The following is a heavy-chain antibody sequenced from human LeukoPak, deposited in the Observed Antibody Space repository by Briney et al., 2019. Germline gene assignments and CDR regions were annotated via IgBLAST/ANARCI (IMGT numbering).Heavy chain of an antibody. D-gene: IGHD6-13*01. CDR2: IYNSVTT. CDR3: ARGGASSHWFGS. CDR1: GAXVTSHS. J-gene: IGHJ5*01. V-gene: IGHV4-59*02. Sequence: SETLSLTCTVSGAXVTSHSCSWIRQPPGKQLESIGMIYNSVTTNYRPSLKSRVTISVDASKNQLSLKLSSVTAADAAVYYCARGGASSHWFGSWGQGTLVTVSS.